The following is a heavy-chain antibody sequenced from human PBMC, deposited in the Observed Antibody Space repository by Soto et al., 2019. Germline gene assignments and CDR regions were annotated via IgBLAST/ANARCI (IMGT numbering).Heavy chain of an antibody. D-gene: IGHD1-26*01. CDR2: ISAYNGNT. CDR1: GYTFTSYG. CDR3: ARIVGWLDNYYYYYGIDV. J-gene: IGHJ6*02. V-gene: IGHV1-18*04. Sequence: ASVKVSCKASGYTFTSYGISWVRHAPGQGLEWMGWISAYNGNTNYAQKLQGRVTMTTDTSTSTAYMGLSSLRSDDTAVYYCARIVGWLDNYYYYYGIDVWGQGTTVTVSS.